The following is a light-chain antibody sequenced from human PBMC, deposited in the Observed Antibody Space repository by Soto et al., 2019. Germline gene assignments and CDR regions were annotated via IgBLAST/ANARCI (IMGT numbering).Light chain of an antibody. CDR3: QQYVNSRRT. V-gene: IGKV3-20*01. CDR1: LSVSGSQ. J-gene: IGKJ1*01. Sequence: VLTQSRGTLSLSPGERATLSCRASLSVSGSQLAWYQQKPGQPPRLLIYGASSRAAGIPDRFSGSGSGTDFTLTINSPAPEDFAVYYCQQYVNSRRTVGPGTKV. CDR2: GAS.